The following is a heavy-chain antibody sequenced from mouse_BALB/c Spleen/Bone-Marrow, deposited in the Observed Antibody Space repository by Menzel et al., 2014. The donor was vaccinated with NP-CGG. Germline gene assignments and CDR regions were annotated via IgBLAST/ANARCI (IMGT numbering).Heavy chain of an antibody. D-gene: IGHD2-14*01. Sequence: VKLVESGAELVRPGSSVKISCKASGYAFSSYWMNWVKQRPGQGLEWIGQIYPGDGDTNYNGNFKGKATLTADKSSSTAYMQLSSLTSEDSAVYFCARWYRDPHFAMDYWGPGTSVTASS. CDR3: ARWYRDPHFAMDY. J-gene: IGHJ4*01. CDR2: IYPGDGDT. V-gene: IGHV1-80*01. CDR1: GYAFSSYW.